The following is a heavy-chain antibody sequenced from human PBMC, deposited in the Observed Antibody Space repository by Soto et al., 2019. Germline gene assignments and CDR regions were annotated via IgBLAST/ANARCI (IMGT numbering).Heavy chain of an antibody. CDR3: AGGYSSSSAGFDY. CDR1: GFTVSSNY. J-gene: IGHJ4*02. CDR2: IYSGGST. D-gene: IGHD6-6*01. Sequence: QSGGSLRLSCAASGFTVSSNYMSWVRQAPGKGLEWVSVIYSGGSTYYADSVKGRFTISRDNSKNTLYLQMNSLRAEDTAVYYCAGGYSSSSAGFDYWGQGTLVTVSS. V-gene: IGHV3-53*01.